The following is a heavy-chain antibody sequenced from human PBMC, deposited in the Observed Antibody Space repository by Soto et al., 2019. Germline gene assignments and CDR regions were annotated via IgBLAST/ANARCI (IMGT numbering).Heavy chain of an antibody. CDR3: ARGGSSDWQVALDI. CDR1: PGSLSHYC. D-gene: IGHD6-19*01. Sequence: SETLSLTWAVYPGSLSHYCWNWIRQPPGKGLEWIGKIKHSGSSNYNPSLRSRVSISVDMSKNQVSLRLSSVTAADTAVYYCARGGSSDWQVALDIWGQGTMVTVSS. CDR2: IKHSGSS. V-gene: IGHV4-34*01. J-gene: IGHJ3*02.